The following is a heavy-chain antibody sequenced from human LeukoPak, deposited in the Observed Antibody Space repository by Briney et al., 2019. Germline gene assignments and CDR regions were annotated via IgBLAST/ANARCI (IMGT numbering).Heavy chain of an antibody. Sequence: GGSLRLSCAGSGFAFSTYWMSWVRQAPGKGLEWVAKINQDGGVKHYVDSVKRRFTISRDNAKDSLDLQLNSLRGEDTAVYYCARMYCGGGKCYLSYFDYWGQGTVVTVSS. CDR2: INQDGGVK. CDR1: GFAFSTYW. V-gene: IGHV3-7*04. CDR3: ARMYCGGGKCYLSYFDY. D-gene: IGHD2-21*01. J-gene: IGHJ4*02.